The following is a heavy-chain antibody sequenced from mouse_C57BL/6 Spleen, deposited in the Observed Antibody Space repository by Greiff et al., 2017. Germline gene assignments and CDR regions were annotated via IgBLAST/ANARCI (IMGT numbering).Heavy chain of an antibody. CDR1: EYEFPSHD. V-gene: IGHV5-2*01. CDR3: ARQFITTVVATENYAMDY. Sequence: EVQVVESGGGLVQPGESLKLSCESNEYEFPSHDMSWVRKTPEKRLELVAAINSDGGSTYYPDTMERRFIISRDNTKKTLYLQMSSLRSEDTALYYCARQFITTVVATENYAMDYWGQGTSVTVSS. D-gene: IGHD1-1*01. J-gene: IGHJ4*01. CDR2: INSDGGST.